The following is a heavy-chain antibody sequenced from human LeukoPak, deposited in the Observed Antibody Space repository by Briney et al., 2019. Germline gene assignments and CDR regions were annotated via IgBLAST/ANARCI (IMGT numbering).Heavy chain of an antibody. J-gene: IGHJ4*02. CDR3: ARSSIAARRFDRVDY. CDR1: GFTFSRYA. V-gene: IGHV3-30*04. D-gene: IGHD6-6*01. CDR2: ISYDGSNK. Sequence: GGSLRLSCAASGFTFSRYAMHWVRQAPGKGLVWVAVISYDGSNKYYADSVKGRFTISRDNSKNTLYLQMNSLRAEDTAVYYCARSSIAARRFDRVDYWGQGTLVTVSS.